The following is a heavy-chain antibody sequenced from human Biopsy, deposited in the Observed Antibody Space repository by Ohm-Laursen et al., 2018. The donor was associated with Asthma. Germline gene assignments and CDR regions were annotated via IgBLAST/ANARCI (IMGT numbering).Heavy chain of an antibody. Sequence: SQTLSLTCTVSGGSISNSNYYWGWIRQSPGKGLEWIGSLHYSGSPYYTFYNPSLESRVTISLDASKNEFSLRLTYVTAADTDQYYCVRQSGYRSGWPKLLFVYYGLDVWGQGTTATVSS. V-gene: IGHV4-39*01. CDR1: GGSISNSNYY. J-gene: IGHJ6*02. D-gene: IGHD6-19*01. CDR2: LHYSGSPYYT. CDR3: VRQSGYRSGWPKLLFVYYGLDV.